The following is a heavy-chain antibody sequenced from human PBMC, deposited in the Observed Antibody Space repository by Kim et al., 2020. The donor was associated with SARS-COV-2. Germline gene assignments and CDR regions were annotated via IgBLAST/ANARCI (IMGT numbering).Heavy chain of an antibody. J-gene: IGHJ4*02. CDR1: GGSISSYY. D-gene: IGHD3-22*01. V-gene: IGHV4-59*13. CDR3: AAYSSGYVSVY. CDR2: IYYSGST. Sequence: SETLSLTCTVSGGSISSYYWSWIRQPPGKGLEWIGYIYYSGSTNYNPSLKSRVTISVDTSKNQFSLKLSSVTAADTAVYYCAAYSSGYVSVYWGQGTLVTVSS.